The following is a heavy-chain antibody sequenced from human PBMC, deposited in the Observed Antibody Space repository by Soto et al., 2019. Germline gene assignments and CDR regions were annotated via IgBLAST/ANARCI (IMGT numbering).Heavy chain of an antibody. J-gene: IGHJ3*02. V-gene: IGHV3-66*01. Sequence: GGSLRLSCAAPGFTVSANHMSWVRQAPGEGLEWVSLIHTDGNTYYADSVEGRFAISRDNSKNTLSLQMNSLRVEDTAVYYCARDLQMSPFAIWGQGTMVTVSS. CDR3: ARDLQMSPFAI. CDR2: IHTDGNT. CDR1: GFTVSANH.